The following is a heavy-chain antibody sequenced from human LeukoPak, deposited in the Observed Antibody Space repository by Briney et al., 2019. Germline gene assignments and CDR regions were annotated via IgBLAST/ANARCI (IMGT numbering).Heavy chain of an antibody. CDR2: ISSSGSTI. V-gene: IGHV3-48*03. D-gene: IGHD2-2*01. CDR3: ARGGTCSTTSCRGQNWFDP. Sequence: HPGGSLRLSCAASGFTFNNYEMNWVRQAPGKGLEWVLYISSSGSTIHYADSVKGRFTISRDNAKNSLYLQMNSLRVEDTAVYYCARGGTCSTTSCRGQNWFDPWGQGTLVTVSS. CDR1: GFTFNNYE. J-gene: IGHJ5*02.